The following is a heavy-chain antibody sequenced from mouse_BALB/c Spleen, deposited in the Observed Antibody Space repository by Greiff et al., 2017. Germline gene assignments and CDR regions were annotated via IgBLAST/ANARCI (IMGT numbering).Heavy chain of an antibody. J-gene: IGHJ3*01. D-gene: IGHD2-4*01. Sequence: EVQLQESGPSLVKPSQTLSLTCSVTGDSITSGYWNWIRKFPGNKLEYMGYISYSGSTYYNPSLKSRISITRDTSKNQYYLQLNSVTTEDTATYYCARYGYDYDAWFAYWGQGTLVTVSA. CDR3: ARYGYDYDAWFAY. V-gene: IGHV3-8*02. CDR1: GDSITSGY. CDR2: ISYSGST.